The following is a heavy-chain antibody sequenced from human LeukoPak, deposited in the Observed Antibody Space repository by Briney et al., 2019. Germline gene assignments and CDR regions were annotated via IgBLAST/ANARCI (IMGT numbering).Heavy chain of an antibody. Sequence: GGPLRLSCAASGFTFSSYAMSWVRQAPGKGLEWVSTLSGSGGSTYYADSVKGRFTISRDNSKNTLYLQMNSLRAEDTAVYYCAKGGMGWFDPWGQGTLVTVSS. D-gene: IGHD2-8*01. CDR1: GFTFSSYA. CDR3: AKGGMGWFDP. V-gene: IGHV3-23*01. CDR2: LSGSGGST. J-gene: IGHJ5*02.